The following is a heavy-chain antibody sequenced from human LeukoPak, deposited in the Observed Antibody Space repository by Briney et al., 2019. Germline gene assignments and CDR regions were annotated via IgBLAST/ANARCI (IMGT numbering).Heavy chain of an antibody. J-gene: IGHJ6*03. CDR3: ARYGTYYYYYYMDV. V-gene: IGHV4-34*01. CDR1: GGSFSCHY. D-gene: IGHD4-17*01. Sequence: SETLSLTCAVYGGSFSCHYWSWIRQPPGKGLEWIGEINHSGGANYNPSLKSRVTMSVDTSKNQFSLNLTSVTAADTAVYYCARYGTYYYYYYMDVWGKGTTVTVSS. CDR2: INHSGGA.